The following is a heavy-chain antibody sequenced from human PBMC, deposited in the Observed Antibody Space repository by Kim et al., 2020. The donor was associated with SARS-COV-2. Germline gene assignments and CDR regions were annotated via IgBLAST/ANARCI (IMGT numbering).Heavy chain of an antibody. Sequence: GGSLRLSCAASGFTFSSYAMSWVRQAPGKGLEWVSTISSSGGSTFYADSVKGRFTNSRDNSKNTLYLQMNSLRAEDTALYYCAKDRSCSGSSCLVGYWGQGTLVTLSS. D-gene: IGHD2-15*01. CDR1: GFTFSSYA. J-gene: IGHJ4*02. V-gene: IGHV3-23*01. CDR3: AKDRSCSGSSCLVGY. CDR2: ISSSGGST.